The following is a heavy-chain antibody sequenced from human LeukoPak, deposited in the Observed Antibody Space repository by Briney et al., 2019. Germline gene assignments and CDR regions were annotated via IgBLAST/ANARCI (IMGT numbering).Heavy chain of an antibody. CDR3: ARDEEDSSSWASSGFDY. V-gene: IGHV3-21*01. Sequence: GGSLRLSCAASGFTFSTYSMNWVRQAPGKGLEWVSSVSRSSSYIYYADSVKGRFTISRDNSKNTLYLQMNSLRAEDTAVYYCARDEEDSSSWASSGFDYWGQGTLVTVSS. CDR2: VSRSSSYI. D-gene: IGHD6-13*01. CDR1: GFTFSTYS. J-gene: IGHJ4*02.